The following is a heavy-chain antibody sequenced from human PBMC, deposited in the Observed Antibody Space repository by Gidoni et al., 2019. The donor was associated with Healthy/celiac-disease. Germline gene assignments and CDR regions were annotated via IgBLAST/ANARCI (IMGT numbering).Heavy chain of an antibody. CDR3: ARGRGATLFFDY. CDR1: GVTFSSYE. D-gene: IGHD1-26*01. V-gene: IGHV3-48*03. CDR2: ISSSGSTI. Sequence: EVPLVESGGGVVQPGGSLRLSCAASGVTFSSYEMNWVRPVPGKGLEWVSYISSSGSTIDYADSVKSRFTSSRDNAKSSLYLQMNSLRAEDTAVYYCARGRGATLFFDYWGQGTLVTVSS. J-gene: IGHJ4*02.